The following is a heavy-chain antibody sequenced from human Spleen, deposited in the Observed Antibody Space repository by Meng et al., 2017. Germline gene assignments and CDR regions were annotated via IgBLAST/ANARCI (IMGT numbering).Heavy chain of an antibody. V-gene: IGHV1-2*06. Sequence: QGRLMRSGPEVKKPGAPVKVACNASGYTFAAYWIQWVRQAPGSGLECMGRIDPKSDNTHYAQKFQGRVTMTRDTSISTAYMELSGLRSDDTAMYYCARDEDISAAGYLLGDFWGQGTLVTVSS. CDR2: IDPKSDNT. CDR3: ARDEDISAAGYLLGDF. D-gene: IGHD6-13*01. CDR1: GYTFAAYW. J-gene: IGHJ4*02.